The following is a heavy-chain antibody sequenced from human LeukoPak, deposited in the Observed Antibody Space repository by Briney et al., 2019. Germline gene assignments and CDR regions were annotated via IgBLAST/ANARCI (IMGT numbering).Heavy chain of an antibody. J-gene: IGHJ4*02. D-gene: IGHD3-3*01. CDR2: IYYSGST. Sequence: SGTLSLTCTVSGGSISSGDYYWSWIRQPPGKGLEWIGYIYYSGSTYYNPSLKSRVTISVDTSKNQFSLKLSSVTAADTAVYYCARVFSFGVVTTHYFDYWGQGTLVTVSS. CDR3: ARVFSFGVVTTHYFDY. CDR1: GGSISSGDYY. V-gene: IGHV4-30-4*08.